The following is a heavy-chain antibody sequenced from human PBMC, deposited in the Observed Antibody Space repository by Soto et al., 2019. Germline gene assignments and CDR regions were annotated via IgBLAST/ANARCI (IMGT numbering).Heavy chain of an antibody. CDR3: AIDNSKDYGNPAASSWCQP. CDR1: LLCFRYYF. CDR2: INPRGDIT. Sequence: VPVSRTASLLCFRYYFMLRLRPAPGEVLDWMGIINPRGDITNYAQKFQGRVSITRDASTSTVYMALSSLRYEDTAVYYCAIDNSKDYGNPAASSWCQPSGQGTPVTMSA. J-gene: IGHJ5*01. V-gene: IGHV1-46*01. D-gene: IGHD4-17*01.